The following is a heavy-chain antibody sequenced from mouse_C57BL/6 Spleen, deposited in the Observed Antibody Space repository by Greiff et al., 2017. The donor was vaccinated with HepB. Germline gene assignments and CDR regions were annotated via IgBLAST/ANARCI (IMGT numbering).Heavy chain of an antibody. CDR1: GYTFTDYY. D-gene: IGHD3-2*02. J-gene: IGHJ2*01. Sequence: EVQLQQSGPELVKPGASVKISCKASGYTFTDYYMNWVKQSHGKSLEWIGDINPNNGGTSYNQKFKGKATLTVDKSSSTAYMELRSLTSEDSAVYYCARARKASSGLDDWGQGTTLTVSS. CDR3: ARARKASSGLDD. V-gene: IGHV1-26*01. CDR2: INPNNGGT.